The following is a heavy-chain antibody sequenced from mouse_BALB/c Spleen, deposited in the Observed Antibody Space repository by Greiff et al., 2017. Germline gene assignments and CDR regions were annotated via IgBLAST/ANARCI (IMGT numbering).Heavy chain of an antibody. Sequence: EVKLVESGPGLVKPSQSLSLTCTVTGYSITSDYAWNWIRQFPGNKLEWMGYISYSGSTSYNPSLKSRISITRDTSKNQFFLQLNSVTTEDTATYYCARSANWDDAMDYWGQGTSVTVSS. D-gene: IGHD4-1*01. CDR2: ISYSGST. V-gene: IGHV3-2*02. CDR3: ARSANWDDAMDY. J-gene: IGHJ4*01. CDR1: GYSITSDYA.